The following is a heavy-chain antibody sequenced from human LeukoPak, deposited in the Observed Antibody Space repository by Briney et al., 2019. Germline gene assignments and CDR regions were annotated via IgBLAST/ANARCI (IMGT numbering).Heavy chain of an antibody. Sequence: PGGSLRLSCAASGFTFSGSDIHWVRQASGKGLEWVGHIRSKTNNYAPADAASVKGRFTFSRDDSKNTAYIQMNSLKTEDTAVYYCTRHNYDRSGYGAFDIWGQGTMVTVSS. CDR1: GFTFSGSD. J-gene: IGHJ3*02. D-gene: IGHD3-22*01. CDR3: TRHNYDRSGYGAFDI. V-gene: IGHV3-73*01. CDR2: IRSKTNNYAP.